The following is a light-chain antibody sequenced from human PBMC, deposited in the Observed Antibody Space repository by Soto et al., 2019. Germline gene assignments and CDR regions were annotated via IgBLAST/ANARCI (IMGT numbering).Light chain of an antibody. CDR2: GAS. J-gene: IGKJ5*01. Sequence: EIVLTQSPGTLSLSPGERATLSCRASQSGTSDDLAWYQQKPGQAPRLLIFGASNSATGIPDRFSGSGSGTDFTLTISRLEAEDFVVYYCQHYGTSPGTFGQGTRLDIK. CDR3: QHYGTSPGT. CDR1: QSGTSDD. V-gene: IGKV3-20*01.